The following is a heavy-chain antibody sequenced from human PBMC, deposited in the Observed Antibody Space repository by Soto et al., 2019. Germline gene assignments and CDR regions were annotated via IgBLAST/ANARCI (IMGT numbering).Heavy chain of an antibody. V-gene: IGHV1-69*13. Sequence: ASVKVSCKASGGTFSSYAISWVRQAPGQGLEWMGGIIPIFGTANYAQKFQGRVTITADESTSTAYMELSSLRSEDTAVYYCARVEGGYYYYGMDVWGQGTTVTGSS. CDR3: ARVEGGYYYYGMDV. D-gene: IGHD2-15*01. CDR1: GGTFSSYA. CDR2: IIPIFGTA. J-gene: IGHJ6*02.